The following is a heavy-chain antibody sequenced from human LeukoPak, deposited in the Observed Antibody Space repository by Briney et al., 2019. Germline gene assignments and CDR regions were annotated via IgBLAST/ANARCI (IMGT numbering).Heavy chain of an antibody. J-gene: IGHJ4*02. V-gene: IGHV5-51*01. Sequence: GESLKISCKGSGYSFTSYWIAWERQMPGKGLEWMGIIFPGDSDTTYSPSFEGQVTISADKSINTAYLQWSSLKASDTAMYYCATSESQTRFDFWGQGTLVTVSS. D-gene: IGHD1/OR15-1a*01. CDR3: ATSESQTRFDF. CDR2: IFPGDSDT. CDR1: GYSFTSYW.